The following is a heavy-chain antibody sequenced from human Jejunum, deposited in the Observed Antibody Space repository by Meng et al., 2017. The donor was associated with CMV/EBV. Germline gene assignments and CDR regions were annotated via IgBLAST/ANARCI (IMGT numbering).Heavy chain of an antibody. D-gene: IGHD1-26*01. CDR2: ISGSGGST. CDR3: AKDREGGQYNWFDP. V-gene: IGHV3-23*01. CDR1: GFTFSRYA. Sequence: SGFTFSRYAMSWVRQPPGKGLEWVSAISGSGGSTYYADSVKGRFTISRDNSKNTLYLQMNSLRAEDTAVYYCAKDREGGQYNWFDPWGQGTLVTVSS. J-gene: IGHJ5*02.